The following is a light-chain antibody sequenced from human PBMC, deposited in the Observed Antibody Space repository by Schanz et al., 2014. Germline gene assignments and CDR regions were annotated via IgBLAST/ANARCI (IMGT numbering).Light chain of an antibody. CDR3: QSYDRSLSAWV. CDR1: SSDVGGYNY. V-gene: IGLV2-8*01. J-gene: IGLJ3*02. CDR2: EVS. Sequence: QSALTQPPSASGSPGQSVAISCTGTSSDVGGYNYVSWYQHHPGKAPTLMIYEVSKRPSGVPDRFSGSKSGNTASLAIIGLQAEDEADYYCQSYDRSLSAWVFGGGTKLTVL.